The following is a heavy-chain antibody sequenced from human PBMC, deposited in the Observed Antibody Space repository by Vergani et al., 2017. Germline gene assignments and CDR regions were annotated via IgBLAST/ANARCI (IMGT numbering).Heavy chain of an antibody. D-gene: IGHD5-18*01. CDR2: INPSGGST. Sequence: QVQLVQSGSELKKPGASVKVSCKASGYTFTSYYMHWVRQSPGQGLEWMGIINPSGGSTSYAQKFQGRVTMTRDTSTSTVYMEMSSLRSEDTAVCYCAWKQLWGAFDYWGQGTLVTVSS. V-gene: IGHV1-46*01. J-gene: IGHJ4*02. CDR3: AWKQLWGAFDY. CDR1: GYTFTSYY.